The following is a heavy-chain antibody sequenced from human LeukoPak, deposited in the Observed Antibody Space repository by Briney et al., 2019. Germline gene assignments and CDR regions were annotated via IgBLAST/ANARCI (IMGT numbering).Heavy chain of an antibody. V-gene: IGHV3-23*01. D-gene: IGHD6-13*01. Sequence: GGSLRLSCAASGFTFSSSAMSWVRQAPGRGLEWVSAIGGSGITTYYADSVKGRFTISRDSSKKTLFLQMNSLRAEDTAVYYCAKIVTAAGTNYWGQGTLVTVSS. CDR1: GFTFSSSA. CDR2: IGGSGITT. CDR3: AKIVTAAGTNY. J-gene: IGHJ4*02.